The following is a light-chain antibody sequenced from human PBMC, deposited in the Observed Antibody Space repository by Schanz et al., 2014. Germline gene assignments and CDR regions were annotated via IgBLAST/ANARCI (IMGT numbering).Light chain of an antibody. Sequence: QSALTQPASVSGSPGQSITISCTGTSGDVGAYNYVSWYQHHPGKAPKLMIFDVSHRPSGVSNRFSGSKSGNTASLTISGLQAEDEADYYCSSYTPSSPTLYVFGTGTKLPVL. CDR2: DVS. V-gene: IGLV2-14*03. J-gene: IGLJ1*01. CDR3: SSYTPSSPTLYV. CDR1: SGDVGAYNY.